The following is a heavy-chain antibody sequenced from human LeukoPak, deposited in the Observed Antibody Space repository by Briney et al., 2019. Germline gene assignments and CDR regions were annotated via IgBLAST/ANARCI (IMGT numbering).Heavy chain of an antibody. CDR3: ERRNTADASIDF. CDR1: GGSIIGHW. Sequence: SETLSLTCTVPGGSIIGHWWSWIRQPPGKGLEWIGDIFYIGGSTNYNPSLKSRLTMSLDTSKNQFSLKLPSVTAADTAMYYCERRNTADASIDFWGQGTLVTASS. D-gene: IGHD2/OR15-2a*01. J-gene: IGHJ4*02. CDR2: IFYIGGST. V-gene: IGHV4-59*08.